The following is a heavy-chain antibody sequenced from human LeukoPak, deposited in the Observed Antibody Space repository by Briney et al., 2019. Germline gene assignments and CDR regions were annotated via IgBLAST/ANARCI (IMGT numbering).Heavy chain of an antibody. CDR3: AERGKTIFGVVTNYYYMDV. CDR2: INHSGST. Sequence: SETLSLTCAVYGGSVSGYYWSWIRNPPGKGLEWNGEINHSGSTNYNPSLKGRVTISVDTSKNQFSLKLSSVTAADTAVYYCAERGKTIFGVVTNYYYMDVWGKGTTVTVSS. CDR1: GGSVSGYY. V-gene: IGHV4-34*01. D-gene: IGHD3-3*01. J-gene: IGHJ6*03.